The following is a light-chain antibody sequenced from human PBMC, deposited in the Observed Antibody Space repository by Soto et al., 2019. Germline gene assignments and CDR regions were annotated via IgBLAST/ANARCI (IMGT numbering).Light chain of an antibody. CDR3: QHRSNWLGT. CDR2: DAF. Sequence: EIVLTQSPATLSLSPGERATLSCRASQSVSRYLAWYQQKPGQAPRLLIYDAFNRATGIPTRFSGSGSGTDFTPTISSLEPEDFAVYYCQHRSNWLGTFGPGTKVDIK. V-gene: IGKV3-11*01. J-gene: IGKJ3*01. CDR1: QSVSRY.